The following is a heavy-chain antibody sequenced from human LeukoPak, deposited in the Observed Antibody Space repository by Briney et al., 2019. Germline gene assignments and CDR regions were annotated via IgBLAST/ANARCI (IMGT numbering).Heavy chain of an antibody. V-gene: IGHV3-23*01. J-gene: IGHJ1*01. Sequence: GGSLRLSCAASGFTFDDYGMSWVRQAPGKGLEWVSAISGSGGSTYYADSVKGRFTISRDNSKNTLYLQMNSLRAEDTAAYYCAKYCSGGSCYGPEYFQHWGQGTLVTVSS. CDR1: GFTFDDYG. D-gene: IGHD2-15*01. CDR2: ISGSGGST. CDR3: AKYCSGGSCYGPEYFQH.